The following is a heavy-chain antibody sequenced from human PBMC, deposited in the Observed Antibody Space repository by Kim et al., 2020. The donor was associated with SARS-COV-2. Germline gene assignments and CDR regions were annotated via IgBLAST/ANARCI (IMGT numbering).Heavy chain of an antibody. D-gene: IGHD2-2*01. V-gene: IGHV3-30*04. CDR3: ARDLSKDIVVVPAAIRLLGVYGVDV. J-gene: IGHJ6*02. CDR2: ISYDGTNK. Sequence: GGSLRLSCAASRFTFSNYAMHWVRQAPGKGLKWVAVISYDGTNKYYADSVKGRFTISRDNSSKKLYLQMNSLRTEDTAVYYCARDLSKDIVVVPAAIRLLGVYGVDVWGQGTTVTVSS. CDR1: RFTFSNYA.